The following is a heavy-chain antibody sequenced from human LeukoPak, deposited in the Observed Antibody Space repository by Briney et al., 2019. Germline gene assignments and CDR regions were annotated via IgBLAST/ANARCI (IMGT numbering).Heavy chain of an antibody. J-gene: IGHJ4*02. D-gene: IGHD2-15*01. CDR2: IYDSGNT. CDR1: GASISTYY. Sequence: PSETLSLACTISGASISTYYWSWIRQPAGKGLEWIGRIYDSGNTNKSPSLESRVTMSVDTSNNQFTLNLTSVTGADTAMYYCVKDGPLGSDFWGQGTQVTVSS. CDR3: VKDGPLGSDF. V-gene: IGHV4-4*07.